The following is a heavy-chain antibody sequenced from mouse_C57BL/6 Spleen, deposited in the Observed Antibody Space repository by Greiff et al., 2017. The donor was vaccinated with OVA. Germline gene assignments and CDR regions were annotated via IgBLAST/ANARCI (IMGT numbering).Heavy chain of an antibody. Sequence: VKLVESGAELVRPGASVTLSCKASGYTFTDYEMHWVKQTPVHGLEWIGAIDPETGGTAYNQKFKGKAILTADTSSSTAYMELRSLTSEDSAVYYCTRDWADYWGQGTTLTVSS. V-gene: IGHV1-15*01. D-gene: IGHD4-1*01. CDR2: IDPETGGT. CDR1: GYTFTDYE. J-gene: IGHJ2*01. CDR3: TRDWADY.